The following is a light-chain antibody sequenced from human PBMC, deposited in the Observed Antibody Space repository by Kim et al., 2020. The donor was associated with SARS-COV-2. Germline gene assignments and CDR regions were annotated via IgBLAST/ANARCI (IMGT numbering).Light chain of an antibody. J-gene: IGKJ2*01. CDR2: DAS. CDR3: QHYDNIPYT. Sequence: DIQMTQSPSSLSASVGDRVTITCQASQDISNYLNWYQQKPGKAPKLLIYDASNLETGVPSRFSGSGSGTDFTFTISNLQPEHIATYYCQHYDNIPYTFGQGTKLEI. V-gene: IGKV1-33*01. CDR1: QDISNY.